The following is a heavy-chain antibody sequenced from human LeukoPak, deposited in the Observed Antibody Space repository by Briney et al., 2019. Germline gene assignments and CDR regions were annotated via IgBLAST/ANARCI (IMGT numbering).Heavy chain of an antibody. V-gene: IGHV3-23*01. Sequence: QAGGSLRLSCAASGITFSNYAMMWVRQPPGKGLEWVSAISGSGGSTYYADSVKGRFTISRDNSKNTLYLQMNSLRAEDTAVYYCAPYSSGWLFDYWGQGTLVTVSS. J-gene: IGHJ4*02. CDR2: ISGSGGST. CDR1: GITFSNYA. CDR3: APYSSGWLFDY. D-gene: IGHD6-19*01.